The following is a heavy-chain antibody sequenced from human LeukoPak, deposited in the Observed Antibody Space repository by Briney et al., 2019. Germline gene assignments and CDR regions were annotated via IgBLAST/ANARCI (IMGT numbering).Heavy chain of an antibody. CDR3: ARRVGYCSSTSCPGYFDY. V-gene: IGHV4-59*08. CDR1: GGSISSYY. D-gene: IGHD2-2*01. Sequence: SETLSLTCTVSGGSISSYYWSWIRQPPGKGLEWIGYIYYSGSTNYNPSLKSRVTISVDTSKNQFSLKLSSVTAADTAVYYCARRVGYCSSTSCPGYFDYWGQGTLVTVSS. J-gene: IGHJ4*02. CDR2: IYYSGST.